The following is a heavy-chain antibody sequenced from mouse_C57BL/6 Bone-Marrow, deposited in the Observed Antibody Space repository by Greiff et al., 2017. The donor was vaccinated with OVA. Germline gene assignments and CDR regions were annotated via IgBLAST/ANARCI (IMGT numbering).Heavy chain of an antibody. CDR3: SNRSPPFDY. J-gene: IGHJ2*01. CDR2: INPSSGYT. V-gene: IGHV1-7*01. Sequence: QVQLQQSGAELAKPGASVKLSCKASGYTFTSYWMHWVNQRPGPGLEWVGYINPSSGYTKYHQKFKDKATLNTDKSSSTANMQRSSLTCEDSAVYYCSNRSPPFDYWGKGTTLTVSA. D-gene: IGHD1-1*01. CDR1: GYTFTSYW.